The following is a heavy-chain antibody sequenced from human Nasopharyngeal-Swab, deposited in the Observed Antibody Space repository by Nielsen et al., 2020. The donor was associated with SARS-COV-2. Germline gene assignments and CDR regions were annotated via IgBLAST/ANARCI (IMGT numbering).Heavy chain of an antibody. CDR3: ARGVPSLPAPYYYYYYMDV. J-gene: IGHJ6*03. CDR1: GGSFSGYY. Sequence: LETLSLTCAVYGGSFSGYYWSWIRQPPGKGLEWIGEINHSGSTNYNPSLKSRVTISVDTSKNQFSLKLSSVTAADTAVYYCARGVPSLPAPYYYYYYMDVWGKGTTVTVSS. V-gene: IGHV4-34*01. CDR2: INHSGST.